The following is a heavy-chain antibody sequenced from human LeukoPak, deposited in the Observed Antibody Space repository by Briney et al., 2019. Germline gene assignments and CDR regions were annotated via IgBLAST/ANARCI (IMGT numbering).Heavy chain of an antibody. CDR1: GDSISRGGYS. CDR2: IYTSGTT. V-gene: IGHV4-61*02. D-gene: IGHD1-1*01. CDR3: ARDGNYQGTIYYYYMNV. J-gene: IGHJ6*03. Sequence: SETLSLTCTVSGDSISRGGYSWNWIRQTAGKGLEWIGRIYTSGTTNYNPSLKSRVTISLDTSKNQFSLKLSSVTAADTAVYYCARDGNYQGTIYYYYMNVWGKGTTVSISS.